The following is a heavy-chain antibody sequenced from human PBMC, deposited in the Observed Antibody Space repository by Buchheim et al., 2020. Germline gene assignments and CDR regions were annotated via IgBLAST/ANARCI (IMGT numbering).Heavy chain of an antibody. CDR1: GFTFSSYG. Sequence: QVQLVESGGGVVQPGRSLRLSCAASGFTFSSYGMHWVRQAPGKGLEWVAVIWYDGSNKYYADSVKGRFTISRDNSKNTPYLQMNSLRAEDTAVYYCARERQQLSGWFDPWGQGTL. D-gene: IGHD6-13*01. J-gene: IGHJ5*02. CDR2: IWYDGSNK. V-gene: IGHV3-33*01. CDR3: ARERQQLSGWFDP.